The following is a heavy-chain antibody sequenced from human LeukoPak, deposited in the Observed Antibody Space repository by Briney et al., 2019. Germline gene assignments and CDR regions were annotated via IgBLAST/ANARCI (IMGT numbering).Heavy chain of an antibody. CDR2: FDPEDGET. D-gene: IGHD3-10*01. J-gene: IGHJ4*02. V-gene: IGHV1-24*01. Sequence: GASVKVSCKASGYTFTGYYMHWVRQAPGKGLEWMGGFDPEDGETIYAQKFQGRVTMTEDTSTDTAYMELSSLRSEDTAVYYCATSYRGYGFDYWGQGTLVTVSS. CDR3: ATSYRGYGFDY. CDR1: GYTFTGYY.